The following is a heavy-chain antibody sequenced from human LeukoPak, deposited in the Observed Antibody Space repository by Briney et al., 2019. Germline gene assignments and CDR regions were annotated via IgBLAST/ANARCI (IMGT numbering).Heavy chain of an antibody. D-gene: IGHD4-17*01. Sequence: GGSLRLSCAASGFTFDDYAMHWVRHAPGKGLEWVSGISLNSGSIGYADSVKGRFTISRDNAKNSLYLQMNSLRAEDTALYYCAKVHGDYYAFDIWGQGTMVTVSS. V-gene: IGHV3-9*01. CDR3: AKVHGDYYAFDI. CDR2: ISLNSGSI. CDR1: GFTFDDYA. J-gene: IGHJ3*02.